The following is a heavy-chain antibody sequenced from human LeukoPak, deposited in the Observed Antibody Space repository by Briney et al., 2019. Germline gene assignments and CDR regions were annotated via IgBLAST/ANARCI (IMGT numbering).Heavy chain of an antibody. CDR1: GGSISSGDYY. J-gene: IGHJ4*02. CDR2: IYTSGST. V-gene: IGHV4-61*08. CDR3: ARQATMAVYYFDY. D-gene: IGHD4/OR15-4a*01. Sequence: PSETLSLTCTVSGGSISSGDYYWSWIRQPPGKGLEWIGRIYTSGSTNYNPSLKSRVTISVDTSKNQFSLKLSSVTAADTAVYYCARQATMAVYYFDYWGQGTLVTVSS.